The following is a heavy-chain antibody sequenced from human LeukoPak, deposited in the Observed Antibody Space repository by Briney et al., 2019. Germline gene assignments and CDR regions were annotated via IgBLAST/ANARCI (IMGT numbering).Heavy chain of an antibody. V-gene: IGHV3-23*01. D-gene: IGHD2-15*01. J-gene: IGHJ3*02. CDR2: ISGCGGST. CDR3: ARHEDIVVVVAATDAFDI. CDR1: GFTFSSYA. Sequence: PGGSLRLSCAASGFTFSSYAMSWVRQAPGKGLEWVSAISGCGGSTYYADSVKGRFTISRDNSKNTLYLQMNSLRAEDTAVYYCARHEDIVVVVAATDAFDIWGQGTMVTVSS.